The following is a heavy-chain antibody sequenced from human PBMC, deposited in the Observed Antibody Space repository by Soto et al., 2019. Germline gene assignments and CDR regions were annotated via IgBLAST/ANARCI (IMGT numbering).Heavy chain of an antibody. V-gene: IGHV4-39*01. CDR3: AGGPSSSSLATI. J-gene: IGHJ4*02. CDR1: GGSISSSSYY. D-gene: IGHD6-6*01. Sequence: QLQLQESGPGLVKPSETLSLTCTVSGGSISSSSYYWGWIRQPPGKGLEWIGSIYYSGSTYYNPSLKSRVTISVDTSKNQFSLKLSSVTAADTAVYYCAGGPSSSSLATIWGQGTLVTVSS. CDR2: IYYSGST.